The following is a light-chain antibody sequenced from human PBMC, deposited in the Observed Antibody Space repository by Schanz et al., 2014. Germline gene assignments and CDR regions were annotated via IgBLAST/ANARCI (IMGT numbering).Light chain of an antibody. CDR1: SSDVGGYNY. J-gene: IGLJ3*02. Sequence: QSVLTQPASVSGSPGQAITISCTGTSSDVGGYNYVSWYQQHPGKAPKLMIYDVRSRPSGVSNRFSGSKSGNTASLTISGLQAEEEADYYCSSYTSSSTRVFGGGTKLTVL. V-gene: IGLV2-14*03. CDR3: SSYTSSSTRV. CDR2: DVR.